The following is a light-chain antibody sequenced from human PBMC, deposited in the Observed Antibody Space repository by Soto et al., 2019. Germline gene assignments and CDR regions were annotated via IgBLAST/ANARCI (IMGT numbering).Light chain of an antibody. CDR3: RQYDSSPLT. CDR1: QSVRSSY. V-gene: IGKV3-20*01. CDR2: GAS. Sequence: EIVLTQSPGTLSLSPGERATLSCRASQSVRSSYLAWYQQKPGQAPRLLIYGASSRATGIPDRFSGSGSGTDFTLTISRREPEDFAVYYCRQYDSSPLTFGGGTKVEIK. J-gene: IGKJ4*01.